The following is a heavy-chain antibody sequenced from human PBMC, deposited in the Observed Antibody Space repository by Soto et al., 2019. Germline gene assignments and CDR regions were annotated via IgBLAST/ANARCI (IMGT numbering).Heavy chain of an antibody. CDR3: AKDYWFDP. CDR1: GFTFSSYG. V-gene: IGHV3-30*18. J-gene: IGHJ5*02. Sequence: GTLLLACTASGFTFSSYGMHWVRQAPGKGLEWVAVISYDGSNKYYADSVKGRFTISRDNSKNTLYLQMNSLRAEDTAVYYCAKDYWFDPWGQGTLVTVYS. CDR2: ISYDGSNK.